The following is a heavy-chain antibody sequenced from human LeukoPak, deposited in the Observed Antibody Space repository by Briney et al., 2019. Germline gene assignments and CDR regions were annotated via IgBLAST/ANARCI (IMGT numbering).Heavy chain of an antibody. Sequence: SETLSLTCTVSGGSIRNYFWSWIRQPPGKGLEWIGYINYSGGTNYNPFLKSRVTISVDTSKNQFSLKPNSVTAADTAVYYCARDGGRYRNDAFDFWGQGTVVTVSS. D-gene: IGHD1-26*01. CDR1: GGSIRNYF. V-gene: IGHV4-59*01. CDR2: INYSGGT. CDR3: ARDGGRYRNDAFDF. J-gene: IGHJ3*01.